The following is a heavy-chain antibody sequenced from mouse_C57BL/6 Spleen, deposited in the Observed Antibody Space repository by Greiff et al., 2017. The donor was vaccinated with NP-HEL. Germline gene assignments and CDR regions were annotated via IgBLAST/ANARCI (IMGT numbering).Heavy chain of an antibody. CDR2: ISYDGSN. CDR3: ARGGTGDYYAMDY. Sequence: VQLQQSGPGLVKPSQSLSLTCSVTGYSITSGYYWNWIRQFPGNKLEWMGYISYDGSNNYNPSLKNRISITRDTSKNQFFLKLNSVTTEDTATYYCARGGTGDYYAMDYWGQGTSVTVSS. J-gene: IGHJ4*01. CDR1: GYSITSGYY. V-gene: IGHV3-6*01. D-gene: IGHD2-14*01.